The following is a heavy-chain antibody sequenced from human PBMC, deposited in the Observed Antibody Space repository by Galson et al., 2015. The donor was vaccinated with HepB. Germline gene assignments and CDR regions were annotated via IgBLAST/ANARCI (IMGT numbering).Heavy chain of an antibody. CDR1: GFTFSRSS. J-gene: IGHJ5*02. CDR2: ISSFSDYI. CDR3: ARGLGDSYQLPLLDRLDL. D-gene: IGHD2-2*01. Sequence: SLRLSCAASGFTFSRSSMNWVRQAPGKGLEWVSSISSFSDYIYYADSVKGRFTISRDNAKNSLFLQMNSLRIEDTAVYYCARGLGDSYQLPLLDRLDLWGQGTLVSVSS. V-gene: IGHV3-21*01.